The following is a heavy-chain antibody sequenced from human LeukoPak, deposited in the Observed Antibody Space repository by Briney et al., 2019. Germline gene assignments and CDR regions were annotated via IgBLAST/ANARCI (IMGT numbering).Heavy chain of an antibody. CDR1: GFTFSTYA. CDR3: AKVRYCSGVNCYPDDN. Sequence: PGGSLRLSCAASGFTFSTYAMTWVRQAPGKGLEWVSSITGSGDGTSAADSVTGRFSISRDNSKNMLYLEMNSLSTVDTAVYYCAKVRYCSGVNCYPDDNWGQGTLVTVSS. V-gene: IGHV3-23*01. CDR2: ITGSGDGT. D-gene: IGHD2-15*01. J-gene: IGHJ4*02.